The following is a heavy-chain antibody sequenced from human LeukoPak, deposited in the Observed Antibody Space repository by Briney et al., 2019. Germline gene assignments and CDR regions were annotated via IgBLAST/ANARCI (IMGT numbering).Heavy chain of an antibody. J-gene: IGHJ4*02. CDR1: GFTFSNAW. CDR3: TTDPTVTTLEGFDY. V-gene: IGHV3-15*01. Sequence: GGSLRLSCAASGFTFSNAWMSWVRQAPGKGLEWVGRIKSKTDGGTTDYAAPVKGRFTISRDDSKNTLYLQMNGLKTEDTAVYYCTTDPTVTTLEGFDYWGQGTLVTVSS. D-gene: IGHD4-17*01. CDR2: IKSKTDGGTT.